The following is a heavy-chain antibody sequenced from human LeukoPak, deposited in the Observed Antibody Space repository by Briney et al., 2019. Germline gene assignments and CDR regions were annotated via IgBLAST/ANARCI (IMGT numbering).Heavy chain of an antibody. Sequence: PGGSLRLSCAASGFTLSGYSMNWVRQAPGKGLEWISYISRSSNTIYYADAVEGRFTTSRDNARNSLSLQMNSLRDEDTAVYYCARDRDITLIVVPFDSWGQGTLVTVSS. CDR2: ISRSSNTI. V-gene: IGHV3-48*02. J-gene: IGHJ4*02. CDR3: ARDRDITLIVVPFDS. D-gene: IGHD3-22*01. CDR1: GFTLSGYS.